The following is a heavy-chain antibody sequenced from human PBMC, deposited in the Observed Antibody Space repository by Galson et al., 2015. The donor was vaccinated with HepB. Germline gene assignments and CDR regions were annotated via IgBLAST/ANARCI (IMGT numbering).Heavy chain of an antibody. J-gene: IGHJ5*02. CDR3: ARDRGSSGWTLGAALWGWFDP. Sequence: SLRLSCAASGFTFSSYAMHWVRQAPGKGLEWVAVISYDGSNKYYADSVKSRFTIPRDNSKNTLYLQMNSLRAEDTAVYYCARDRGSSGWTLGAALWGWFDPWGQGTLVTVSS. V-gene: IGHV3-30-3*01. D-gene: IGHD6-19*01. CDR2: ISYDGSNK. CDR1: GFTFSSYA.